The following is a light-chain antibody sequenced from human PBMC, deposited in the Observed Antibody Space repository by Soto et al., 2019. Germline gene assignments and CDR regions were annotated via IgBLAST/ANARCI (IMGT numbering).Light chain of an antibody. CDR1: QSVSSW. V-gene: IGKV1-5*01. Sequence: DIQMTQSPSTLSASVGDRVTITCRASQSVSSWLAWYQQKPGKAPKLLIYDAFNLESGVPSRFSGSGSGTEFTLTISSLQPNDFATYYCQQYKSYSSWTFGQGTKVDIK. CDR2: DAF. CDR3: QQYKSYSSWT. J-gene: IGKJ1*01.